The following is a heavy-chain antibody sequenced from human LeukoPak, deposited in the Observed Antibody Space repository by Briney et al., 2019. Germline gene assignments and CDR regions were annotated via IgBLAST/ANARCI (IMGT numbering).Heavy chain of an antibody. CDR1: GFTFSSYW. J-gene: IGHJ5*02. Sequence: GGSLRLSCAASGFTFSSYWMSWVRQAPGKGLEWVANIKQDGSEKYYVDSVKGRFTISRDNAKNSLYLQMNSLRAEDTAVYYCARMFRSSWYINWFDPWGQGTLVTVSS. CDR3: ARMFRSSWYINWFDP. CDR2: IKQDGSEK. V-gene: IGHV3-7*01. D-gene: IGHD6-13*01.